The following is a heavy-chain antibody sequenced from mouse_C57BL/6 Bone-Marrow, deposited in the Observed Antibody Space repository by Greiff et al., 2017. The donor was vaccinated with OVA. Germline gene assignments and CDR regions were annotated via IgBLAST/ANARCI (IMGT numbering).Heavy chain of an antibody. CDR2: ISGGGGNT. CDR3: ARHKTTVVASYYAMDY. J-gene: IGHJ4*01. Sequence: EVKLVESGGGLVKPGGSLKLSCAASGFTFSSYTMSWVRQTPEKRLEWVATISGGGGNTYYPDSVKGRFTISRDNAKNTLYLQMSSLRSEDTALYYCARHKTTVVASYYAMDYWGQGTSVTVSS. D-gene: IGHD1-1*01. CDR1: GFTFSSYT. V-gene: IGHV5-9*01.